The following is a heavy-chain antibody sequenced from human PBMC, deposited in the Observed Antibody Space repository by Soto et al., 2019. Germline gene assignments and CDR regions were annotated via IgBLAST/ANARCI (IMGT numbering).Heavy chain of an antibody. V-gene: IGHV3-53*01. J-gene: IGHJ4*02. CDR1: GFTVSSNY. Sequence: LRLSCAASGFTVSSNYMSWVRQAPGKGLEWVSVFYSGGSTSYADSVKGRFTISRDNSKNTLYLQMDSLRAEDTAIYFCTGTTRYCSSTSCSTGGFDYWGQGTLVTVSS. D-gene: IGHD2-2*01. CDR2: FYSGGST. CDR3: TGTTRYCSSTSCSTGGFDY.